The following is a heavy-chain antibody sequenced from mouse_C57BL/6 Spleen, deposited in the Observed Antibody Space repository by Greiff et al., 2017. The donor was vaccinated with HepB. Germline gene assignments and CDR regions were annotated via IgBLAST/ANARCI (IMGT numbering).Heavy chain of an antibody. Sequence: VQLQQSGAELARPGASVKMSCKASGYTFTSYTMHWVKQRPGQGLEWIGYINPSSGYTKYNQKFKDKATLTADKSSSTAYMQLSSLTSEDSTVYYCARGSYDYFDYWGQGTTLTVSS. V-gene: IGHV1-4*01. CDR1: GYTFTSYT. CDR3: ARGSYDYFDY. CDR2: INPSSGYT. D-gene: IGHD1-1*02. J-gene: IGHJ2*01.